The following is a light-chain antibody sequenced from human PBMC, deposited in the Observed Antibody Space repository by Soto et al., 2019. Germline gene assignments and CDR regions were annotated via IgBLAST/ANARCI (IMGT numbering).Light chain of an antibody. Sequence: DIQMTQSPSTLSASVGDRVTITCRASQSISSWLAWYQQKPGKAPNLLIYKASSLESGVPSRFSGSGSGTEFTFTISSLQPDDFAAYYCQQYNSYPLTFGGGTKVAIK. CDR2: KAS. V-gene: IGKV1-5*03. CDR1: QSISSW. CDR3: QQYNSYPLT. J-gene: IGKJ4*01.